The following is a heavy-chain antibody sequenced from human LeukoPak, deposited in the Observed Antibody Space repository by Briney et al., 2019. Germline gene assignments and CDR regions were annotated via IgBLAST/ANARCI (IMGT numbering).Heavy chain of an antibody. CDR1: GFTFSSYR. Sequence: AGGSLRLSCAASGFTFSSYRMNWVRQAPGKGLEWVSSISSSSSYIYYADSVKGRFTISRDNAKNSLYLQMNSLRAEDTAVYYCARDERTTGSDYYGMDVWGQGTTVTVSS. D-gene: IGHD4-11*01. V-gene: IGHV3-21*01. J-gene: IGHJ6*02. CDR3: ARDERTTGSDYYGMDV. CDR2: ISSSSSYI.